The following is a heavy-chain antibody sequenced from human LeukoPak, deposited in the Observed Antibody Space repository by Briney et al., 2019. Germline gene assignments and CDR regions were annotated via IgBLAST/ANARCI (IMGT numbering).Heavy chain of an antibody. J-gene: IGHJ4*02. CDR3: AKDRPDYDILTGSSLTDY. V-gene: IGHV3-23*01. D-gene: IGHD3-9*01. Sequence: GGSLRLSCAASGFTFSSYAMSWVRQAPGKGLEWVSAISGSGGSTYYADSVKGRLTISRDNSKNTLYLQMNSLRAEDTAVYYCAKDRPDYDILTGSSLTDYWGQGTLVTVSS. CDR1: GFTFSSYA. CDR2: ISGSGGST.